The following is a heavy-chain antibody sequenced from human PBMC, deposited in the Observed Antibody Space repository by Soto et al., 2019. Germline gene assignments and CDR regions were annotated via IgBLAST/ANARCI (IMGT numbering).Heavy chain of an antibody. CDR2: AFHSGTT. CDR3: VRDFGDLQDFWSGPDQ. CDR1: GYSNNSGYY. J-gene: IGHJ5*02. V-gene: IGHV4-38-2*02. D-gene: IGHD3-3*01. Sequence: SETLSLTCAVSGYSNNSGYYWGWIRQPPGKGLEWIGSAFHSGTTYSNPSLKTRLTISVDTSKNEISLDLNAVTAADTAVYYCVRDFGDLQDFWSGPDQWGQGGPVTVSS.